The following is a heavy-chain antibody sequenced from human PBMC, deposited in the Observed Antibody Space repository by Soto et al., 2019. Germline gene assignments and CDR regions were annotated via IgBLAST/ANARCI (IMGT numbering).Heavy chain of an antibody. J-gene: IGHJ6*02. V-gene: IGHV1-69*01. CDR1: GGTFSSYA. CDR2: IIPIFGTA. CDR3: ARGGSGREKDYYGMDV. Sequence: QVQLVQSGAEVKKPGSSVKVSCKASGGTFSSYAISWVRQAPGQGLEWMGGIIPIFGTANYAQKFQGRVTMTADESTSTAYMELSSLRSEDTAVYYCARGGSGREKDYYGMDVWGQGTTVTVSS. D-gene: IGHD3-10*01.